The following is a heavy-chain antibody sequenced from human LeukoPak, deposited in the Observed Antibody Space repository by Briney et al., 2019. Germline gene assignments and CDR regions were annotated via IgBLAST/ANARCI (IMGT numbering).Heavy chain of an antibody. V-gene: IGHV1-46*01. CDR2: INPSGGST. Sequence: ASVKVSCKASGYTFTSYYMHWVRQAPGQGLEWMGIINPSGGSTSYAQKFQGRVTMTTDTSTSTAYMELRSLRSDDTAVYYCATGGAVAGTGGYWGQGTLVTVSS. CDR3: ATGGAVAGTGGY. D-gene: IGHD6-19*01. CDR1: GYTFTSYY. J-gene: IGHJ4*02.